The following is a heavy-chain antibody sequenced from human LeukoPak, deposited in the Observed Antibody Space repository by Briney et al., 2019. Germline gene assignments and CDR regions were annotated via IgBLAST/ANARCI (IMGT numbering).Heavy chain of an antibody. CDR2: IYYSGST. J-gene: IGHJ4*02. Sequence: PSETLSLTCTVSGGSISSSSYYWGWIRQPPGKGLEWIGSIYYSGSTYYNPSLKSRVTISVDRSKNQFSLKLSSVTAADTAVYYCARDRGRSVVRGVFDYWGQGTLVTVSS. D-gene: IGHD3-10*01. V-gene: IGHV4-39*07. CDR1: GGSISSSSYY. CDR3: ARDRGRSVVRGVFDY.